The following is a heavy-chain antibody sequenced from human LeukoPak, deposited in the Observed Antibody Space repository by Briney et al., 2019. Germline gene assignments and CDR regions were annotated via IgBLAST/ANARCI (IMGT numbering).Heavy chain of an antibody. CDR1: GGSFSGYY. CDR2: INHSGST. D-gene: IGHD6-13*01. V-gene: IGHV4-34*01. J-gene: IGHJ4*02. CDR3: ARVVAAAGYFDY. Sequence: SETLSLTCAVSGGSFSGYYWSWIRQPPGKGLEWMGEINHSGSTNYNPSLKSRVTISVDTSKNQFSLKLSSVTAADTAVYYCARVVAAAGYFDYWGQGTLVTVSS.